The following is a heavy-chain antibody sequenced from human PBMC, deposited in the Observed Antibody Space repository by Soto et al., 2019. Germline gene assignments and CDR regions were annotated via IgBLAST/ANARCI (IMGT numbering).Heavy chain of an antibody. CDR3: AGEDCSTAYGCFDY. CDR2: VDTATE. D-gene: IGHD3-9*01. J-gene: IGHJ4*02. Sequence: QAQLVESGGGVVQPGRSLRLSCVASGFSFSTHGMHWVRQAPGKGLEGVAVVDTATEYYTDSVKCRFTISRDNSKNTLYLQMNSLRVEDTAVYYGAGEDCSTAYGCFDYWGQGTLVTVSS. V-gene: IGHV3-33*01. CDR1: GFSFSTHG.